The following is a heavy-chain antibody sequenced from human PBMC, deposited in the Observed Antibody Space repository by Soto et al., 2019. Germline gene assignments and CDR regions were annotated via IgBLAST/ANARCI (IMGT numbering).Heavy chain of an antibody. J-gene: IGHJ4*02. D-gene: IGHD5-12*01. CDR2: ISSNGGST. Sequence: EVQLVESGGGLVQPGGSLRLSCAASGFTFSSYAMHWVRQAPGKGLEYVSAISSNGGSTYYANSVKGRFTISRDNSQNTLYLQLGSLRAEDLAVYYCAIDSKCRVYSVYAADYWGQGTLVTVSS. CDR3: AIDSKCRVYSVYAADY. CDR1: GFTFSSYA. V-gene: IGHV3-64*01.